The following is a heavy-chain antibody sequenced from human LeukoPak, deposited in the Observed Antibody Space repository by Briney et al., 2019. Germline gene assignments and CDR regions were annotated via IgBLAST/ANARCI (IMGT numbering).Heavy chain of an antibody. V-gene: IGHV1-3*03. CDR1: GYTFSNYA. J-gene: IGHJ4*02. D-gene: IGHD6-6*01. CDR3: AREDIAAHRTGLDY. Sequence: ASVKVSCKASGYTFSNYAMHWVRQAPGQRLEWLGWINAGNGNRKYSEEFQGRVTITRDTSASTAYMELSSLRSEDMAVYYCAREDIAAHRTGLDYWGQGTLVTVSS. CDR2: INAGNGNR.